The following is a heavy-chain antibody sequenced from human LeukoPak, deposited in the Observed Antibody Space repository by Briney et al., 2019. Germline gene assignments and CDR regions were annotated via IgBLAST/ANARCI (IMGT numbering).Heavy chain of an antibody. D-gene: IGHD3-3*01. CDR2: IHSSGST. J-gene: IGHJ4*02. CDR3: TRDFDYDDVWESE. V-gene: IGHV4-31*03. Sequence: SQTLSLTCTVSGGSISSGGYYWSWIRQHPGKGLEWIGYIHSSGSTYYNPSLGSRVSISVDTSENQFSQRVSSVTAADTAIYFCTRDFDYDDVWESEWGQGTLVTVSS. CDR1: GGSISSGGYY.